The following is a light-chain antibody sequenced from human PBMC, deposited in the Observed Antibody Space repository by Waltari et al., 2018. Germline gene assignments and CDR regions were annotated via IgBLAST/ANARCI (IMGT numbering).Light chain of an antibody. CDR2: WAS. CDR1: QSVLYSSNNKNY. J-gene: IGKJ4*01. CDR3: QQYYSTPRT. V-gene: IGKV4-1*01. Sequence: DIVMTQSPDSLAVSLGERATINCKSRQSVLYSSNNKNYFAWYKQKPGQPPTLLIYWASTRDSGVPDRFSGSGSGTDFTLTISSLQAEDVAVYYCQQYYSTPRTFGGGTKVEIK.